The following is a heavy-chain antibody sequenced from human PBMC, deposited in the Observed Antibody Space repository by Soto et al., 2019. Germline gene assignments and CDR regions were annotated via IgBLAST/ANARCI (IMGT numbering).Heavy chain of an antibody. CDR2: IIPIFGTA. CDR1: GGTFSSYA. V-gene: IGHV1-69*13. D-gene: IGHD1-26*01. CDR3: ARSDSGSYPEDYYYGMDV. J-gene: IGHJ6*02. Sequence: SVKVSCKASGGTFSSYAISWVRQAPGQGLEWMGGIIPIFGTANYAQKFQGRVTITADESTSTAYMELSSLRSEDTAVYYCARSDSGSYPEDYYYGMDVWAQGPTVTVS.